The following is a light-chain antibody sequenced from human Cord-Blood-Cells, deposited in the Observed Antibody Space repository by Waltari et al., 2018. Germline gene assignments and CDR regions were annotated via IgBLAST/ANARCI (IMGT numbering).Light chain of an antibody. J-gene: IGKJ4*01. CDR1: QSVSSN. Sequence: EIVMTQSPATLSVSPGERGTLSCRASQSVSSNLAWYQQKPDQAPRLLIYGASTRATGIPARFSGSGSGTECTLTISSLQSENCGVYDCQQNNNWLLTFGGGTKVEIK. CDR2: GAS. V-gene: IGKV3-15*01. CDR3: QQNNNWLLT.